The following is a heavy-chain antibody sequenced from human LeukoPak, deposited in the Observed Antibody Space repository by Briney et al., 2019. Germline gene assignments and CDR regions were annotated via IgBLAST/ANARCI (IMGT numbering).Heavy chain of an antibody. CDR3: AKDQEWELYAFDI. Sequence: SGGSLRLSCAASGFTFSSYGMHWVRQAPGKGLEWVAFIRYDGSNKYYADPVKGRFTISRANSKNTLYLQMNSLRAEDTAVYYCAKDQEWELYAFDIWGQGTMVTVSS. CDR2: IRYDGSNK. CDR1: GFTFSSYG. J-gene: IGHJ3*02. D-gene: IGHD1-26*01. V-gene: IGHV3-30*02.